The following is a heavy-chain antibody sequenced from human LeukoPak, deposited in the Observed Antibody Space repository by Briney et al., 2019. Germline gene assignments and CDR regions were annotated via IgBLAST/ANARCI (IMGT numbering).Heavy chain of an antibody. CDR1: GLIVSNAW. CDR2: IKSKTDGGTT. J-gene: IGHJ6*02. V-gene: IGHV3-15*01. CDR3: TTHVGAAYYYGMDV. D-gene: IGHD1-26*01. Sequence: GGSLRLSCAASGLIVSNAWMSWVRQAPGKGLEWVGRIKSKTDGGTTDYAAPVKGRFTISRDDSKNTLYLQMNSLKTEDTAVYYCTTHVGAAYYYGMDVWGQGNTVTVSS.